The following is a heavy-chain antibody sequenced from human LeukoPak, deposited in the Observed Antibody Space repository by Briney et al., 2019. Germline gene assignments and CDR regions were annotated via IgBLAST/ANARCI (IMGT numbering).Heavy chain of an antibody. V-gene: IGHV1-18*01. J-gene: IGHJ4*02. CDR1: GYTFTSYG. CDR3: AISQGSYYDTSGYLDGDY. CDR2: ISAYNGNT. Sequence: ASVKVSCKASGYTFTSYGISWVRQAPGQGLEWMGWISAYNGNTNYAQKLQGRVTMTTDTSTSTAYMELRSLRSDDTAVYYCAISQGSYYDTSGYLDGDYWGQGTLVTVSS. D-gene: IGHD3-22*01.